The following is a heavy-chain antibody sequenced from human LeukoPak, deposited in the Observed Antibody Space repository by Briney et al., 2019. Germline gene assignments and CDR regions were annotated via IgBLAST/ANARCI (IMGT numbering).Heavy chain of an antibody. J-gene: IGHJ4*02. CDR2: FDPEDGES. CDR3: ATADKWEPLDY. V-gene: IGHV1-24*01. CDR1: GYTFTGFY. D-gene: IGHD1-26*01. Sequence: ASVKVSCKASGYTFTGFYIHWVRQAPGQWLEWMGGFDPEDGESIFAQRFQGRFSMTEDTSTDTAYMELRSLRLEDTAVYYCATADKWEPLDYWGQGTRVTVSS.